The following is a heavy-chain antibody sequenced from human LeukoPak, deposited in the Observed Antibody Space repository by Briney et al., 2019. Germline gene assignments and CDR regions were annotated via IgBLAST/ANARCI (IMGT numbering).Heavy chain of an antibody. CDR3: TRDYYTSGSYYNWFAP. V-gene: IGHV4-61*02. CDR2: IYTSGST. D-gene: IGHD3-10*01. J-gene: IGHJ5*02. Sequence: SETLSLTCTVSGDPITSGSYYWSWIRQPAGEGLEWIGRIYTSGSTNYNPSLKSRVIISVDTSKNQFSLNLSSVTAADTAVYYCTRDYYTSGSYYNWFAPWGQGILVTVSS. CDR1: GDPITSGSYY.